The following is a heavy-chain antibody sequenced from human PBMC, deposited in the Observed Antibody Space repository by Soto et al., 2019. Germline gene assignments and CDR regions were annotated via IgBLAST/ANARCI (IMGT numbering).Heavy chain of an antibody. CDR2: IYPGDSDT. V-gene: IGHV5-51*01. Sequence: PGESLKISCKGSGYSFTSYWIGWVRQMPGKGLEWMGIIYPGDSDTRYSPSFQGQVTISADKSISTAYLQWSSLKASDTAMYYCARHILTGLPPNYYYYYMDVWGKGTTVTVSS. CDR3: ARHILTGLPPNYYYYYMDV. J-gene: IGHJ6*03. CDR1: GYSFTSYW. D-gene: IGHD3-9*01.